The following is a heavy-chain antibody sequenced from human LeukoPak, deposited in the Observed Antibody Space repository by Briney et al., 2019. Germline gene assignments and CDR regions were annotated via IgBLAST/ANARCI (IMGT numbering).Heavy chain of an antibody. V-gene: IGHV1-2*02. Sequence: ASVKVSCKASGYTFTGYYMHWVRQAPGQGLEWMGWINPNSGGTNYAQKFQGRVTMTRDTSISTAHMELSRLRSDDTAVYYCARDSAQGDAFDIWGQGTMVTVSS. J-gene: IGHJ3*02. CDR1: GYTFTGYY. CDR2: INPNSGGT. D-gene: IGHD3-10*01. CDR3: ARDSAQGDAFDI.